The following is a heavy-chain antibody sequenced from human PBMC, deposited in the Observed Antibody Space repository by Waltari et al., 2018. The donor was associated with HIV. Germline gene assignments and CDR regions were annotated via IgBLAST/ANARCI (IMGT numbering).Heavy chain of an antibody. V-gene: IGHV3-30*01. Sequence: QVQLVESGGGVVQPGRSLRLSCAASGFTFSRYDMHWVRQAPGKGLEWVEVISYDGSNKYYADSVKGRFTISRDNSKNTLYLQMNSLRAEDTAVYYCARDQTMTRAFDIWGQGTMVTVSS. D-gene: IGHD3-22*01. J-gene: IGHJ3*02. CDR3: ARDQTMTRAFDI. CDR2: ISYDGSNK. CDR1: GFTFSRYD.